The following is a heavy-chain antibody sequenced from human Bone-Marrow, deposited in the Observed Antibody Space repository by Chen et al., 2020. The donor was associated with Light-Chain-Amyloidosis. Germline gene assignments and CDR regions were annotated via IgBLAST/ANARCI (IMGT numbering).Heavy chain of an antibody. CDR3: VRDRAVITTHEYFEH. V-gene: IGHV3-7*01. CDR2: IKEDGIEK. Sequence: EVQLVESGGGLVQPEGSLRLSCAASGFTFSSYWMTWVRQAPGKGLEWVANIKEDGIEKYYVDSVKGRFTISRDNAKNSLYLQMNSLRAEDTAVYYCVRDRAVITTHEYFEHWGQGTLVTVSS. J-gene: IGHJ1*01. CDR1: GFTFSSYW. D-gene: IGHD3-22*01.